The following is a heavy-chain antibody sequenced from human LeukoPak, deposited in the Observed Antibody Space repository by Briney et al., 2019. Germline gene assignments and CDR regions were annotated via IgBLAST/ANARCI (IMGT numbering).Heavy chain of an antibody. V-gene: IGHV3-66*01. CDR2: IYSGGST. D-gene: IGHD1-14*01. Sequence: PGGSLRLSFAASGFTVSSNYMSWVRQAPGKGLEWVSVIYSGGSTYYADSVKGRFTISRDNSKNTLYLQMNSLRAEDTAVYYCARSPGTGYYYGMDVWGQGTTVTVSS. J-gene: IGHJ6*02. CDR1: GFTVSSNY. CDR3: ARSPGTGYYYGMDV.